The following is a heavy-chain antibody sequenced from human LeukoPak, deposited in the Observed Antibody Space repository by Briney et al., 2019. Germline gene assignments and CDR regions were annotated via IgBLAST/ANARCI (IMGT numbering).Heavy chain of an antibody. Sequence: SETLSLTCTVSGGSISSYYWSWIRQPPGKGLEWIGYIYYSGSTNYNPSLKSRVTISVDTSKNQFSLKLSSVTAADTAVYYCARGKTGYSYGFGHWGQGTLVTVSS. J-gene: IGHJ5*02. CDR3: ARGKTGYSYGFGH. CDR2: IYYSGST. V-gene: IGHV4-59*01. D-gene: IGHD5-18*01. CDR1: GGSISSYY.